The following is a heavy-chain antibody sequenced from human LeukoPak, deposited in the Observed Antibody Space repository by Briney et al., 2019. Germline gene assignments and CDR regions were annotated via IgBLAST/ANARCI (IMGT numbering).Heavy chain of an antibody. D-gene: IGHD2-2*01. Sequence: SSETLSLTCTVSGGSISSYYWSWIRQPPGKGLEWIGYIYYSGSTNYNPSLKSRVTISVDTSKNQFSLKLSSVTAADTAVYYCATESTNRDCSSTSCYPYYFDYWGQGTLVTVSS. CDR1: GGSISSYY. V-gene: IGHV4-59*12. CDR3: ATESTNRDCSSTSCYPYYFDY. J-gene: IGHJ4*02. CDR2: IYYSGST.